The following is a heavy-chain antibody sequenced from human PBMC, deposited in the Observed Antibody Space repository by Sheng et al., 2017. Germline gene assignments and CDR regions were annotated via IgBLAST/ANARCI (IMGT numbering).Heavy chain of an antibody. J-gene: IGHJ4*02. V-gene: IGHV4-39*07. CDR1: GGPISSSSYY. CDR2: IYYSGST. Sequence: QLQLQESGPGLVKPSETLSLTCTVSGGPISSSSYYWGWIRQPPGKGLEWIGSIYYSGSTYYNPSLKSRVTISVDTSKNQFSLKLSSVTAADTAVYYCARGARVVVVTALGYWGQGTLVTVSS. CDR3: ARGARVVVVTALGY. D-gene: IGHD2-21*02.